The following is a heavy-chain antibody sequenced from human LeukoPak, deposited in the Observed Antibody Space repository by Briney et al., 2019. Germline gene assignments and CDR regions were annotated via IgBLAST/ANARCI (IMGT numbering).Heavy chain of an antibody. Sequence: ASVKVSCKASGGTFSSYAISWVRQAPGQGLEWMGRIIPILGIANYAQKFQGRATITADKSTSTAYMELSSLRSEDTAVYYCASEDFGRRDGYNYEGPWGQGTLVTVSS. J-gene: IGHJ5*02. CDR2: IIPILGIA. D-gene: IGHD5-24*01. CDR1: GGTFSSYA. V-gene: IGHV1-69*04. CDR3: ASEDFGRRDGYNYEGP.